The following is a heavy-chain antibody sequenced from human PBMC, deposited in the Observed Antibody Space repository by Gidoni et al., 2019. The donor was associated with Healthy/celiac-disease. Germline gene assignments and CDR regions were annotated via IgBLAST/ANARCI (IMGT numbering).Heavy chain of an antibody. J-gene: IGHJ3*02. Sequence: GGTLVQPGGSLRLSCAASGFTFSSYAMSWVRQAPGKGLEWVSAISGSGGSTYYADSVKGRFTISRDNSKNTLYLQMNSLRAEDTAVYYCAKERYSSSWYRDAFDIWGQGTMVTVSS. CDR1: GFTFSSYA. D-gene: IGHD6-13*01. V-gene: IGHV3-23*01. CDR2: ISGSGGST. CDR3: AKERYSSSWYRDAFDI.